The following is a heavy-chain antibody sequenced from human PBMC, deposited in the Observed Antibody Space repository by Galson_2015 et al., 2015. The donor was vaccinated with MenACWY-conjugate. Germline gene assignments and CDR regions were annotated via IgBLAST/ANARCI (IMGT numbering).Heavy chain of an antibody. V-gene: IGHV3-23*01. CDR3: AKDFYMDV. J-gene: IGHJ6*03. Sequence: SLRLSCAVSGFTFRQYAMSWVRQAPGTGLEWVATISDSGAATHYIDSVKGRFTISRDNSKNTLYLQMSRLRAEDTALYYCAKDFYMDVWGKGTTVSVSS. CDR1: GFTFRQYA. CDR2: ISDSGAAT.